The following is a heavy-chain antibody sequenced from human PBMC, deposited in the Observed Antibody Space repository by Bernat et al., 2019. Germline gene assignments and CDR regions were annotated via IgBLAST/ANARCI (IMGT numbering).Heavy chain of an antibody. J-gene: IGHJ4*02. D-gene: IGHD3-22*01. CDR2: ISSGGSTT. Sequence: EVQMLESGGGLIQPWGTLRLSCVASGFTFNTYVLNWVRQAPGKGLEWVSAISSGGSTTYYADSVKGRFTISRDNTKNTLYLQTDIPRTEDTAVYYCAKALDPYYYDSSGYSISYWGQGTLVTVSS. CDR1: GFTFNTYV. CDR3: AKALDPYYYDSSGYSISY. V-gene: IGHV3-23*01.